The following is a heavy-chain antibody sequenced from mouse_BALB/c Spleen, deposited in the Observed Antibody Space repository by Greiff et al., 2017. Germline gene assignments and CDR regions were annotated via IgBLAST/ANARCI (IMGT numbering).Heavy chain of an antibody. V-gene: IGHV5-17*02. Sequence: EVKLVESGGGLVKPGGSLKLSCAASGFTFSSFGMHWVRQAPEKGLEWVAYISSGSSTIYYADTVKGRFTISRDNPKNTLFLQMTSLRSEDTAMYYCARRTGPWGWYFDVWGAGTTVTVSS. CDR3: ARRTGPWGWYFDV. CDR1: GFTFSSFG. J-gene: IGHJ1*01. D-gene: IGHD4-1*01. CDR2: ISSGSSTI.